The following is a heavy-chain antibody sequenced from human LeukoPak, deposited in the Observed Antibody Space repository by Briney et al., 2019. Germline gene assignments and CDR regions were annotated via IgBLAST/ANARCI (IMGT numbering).Heavy chain of an antibody. CDR1: GYTFTGYY. Sequence: ASVKVSCKASGYTFTGYYMHWVRQAPGQGLEWMGWINPNNGGTNYAQKFKGRVTMTRGTSISTSYMELSRLRSDDMAVYYCAREAPQGYFNYWGQGTLVTVSS. CDR2: INPNNGGT. J-gene: IGHJ4*02. V-gene: IGHV1-2*02. CDR3: AREAPQGYFNY.